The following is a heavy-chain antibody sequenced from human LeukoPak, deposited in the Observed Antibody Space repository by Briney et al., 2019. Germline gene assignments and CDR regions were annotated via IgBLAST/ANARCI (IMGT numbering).Heavy chain of an antibody. CDR3: ARVARGSGSYWGPLTSRHEPDYFDY. CDR1: GGSFSGYY. Sequence: KTSETLSLTCAVYGGSFSGYYWSWIRQPPGKGLEWIGEINHSGSTNYNPSLKSRVTISVDTSKNQFSLKLSSVTAADTAVYYCARVARGSGSYWGPLTSRHEPDYFDYWGQGTLVTVSS. CDR2: INHSGST. V-gene: IGHV4-34*01. D-gene: IGHD3-10*01. J-gene: IGHJ4*02.